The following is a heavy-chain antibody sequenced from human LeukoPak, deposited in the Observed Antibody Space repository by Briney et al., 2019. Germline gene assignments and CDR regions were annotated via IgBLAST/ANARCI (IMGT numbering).Heavy chain of an antibody. CDR2: IYTDGST. Sequence: PGGSLRLSCAASGFTVSNNYMSWVRQAPGKGLEWVLVIYTDGSTYYADSVKGRFTISSDTSKNTLYLQMNSLRAEDTAMYFCAREPGSSGWYGYFDYWGQGTLVTVSS. J-gene: IGHJ4*02. V-gene: IGHV3-53*01. CDR1: GFTVSNNY. D-gene: IGHD6-19*01. CDR3: AREPGSSGWYGYFDY.